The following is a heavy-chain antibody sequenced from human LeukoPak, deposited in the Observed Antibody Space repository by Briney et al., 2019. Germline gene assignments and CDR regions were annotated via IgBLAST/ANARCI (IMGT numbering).Heavy chain of an antibody. V-gene: IGHV3-21*01. CDR2: ISSSSSYI. CDR1: GFTLCNHW. D-gene: IGHD1-1*01. CDR3: ARLPGTGKKDY. Sequence: GGSLRLSCAASGFTLCNHWMTWVRQAPGKGLEWVSSISSSSSYIYYADSVKGRFTISRDNAKNSLYLQMNSLRAEDTAVYYCARLPGTGKKDYWGQGTLVTVSS. J-gene: IGHJ4*02.